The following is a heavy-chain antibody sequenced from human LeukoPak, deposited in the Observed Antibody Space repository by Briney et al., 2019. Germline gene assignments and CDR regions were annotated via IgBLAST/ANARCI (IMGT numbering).Heavy chain of an antibody. CDR2: IVVGSGNT. CDR3: ATGIVVVPAASGDY. Sequence: SVKVSCKASGFTFTSSAMQWVRKARGQRLEWIGWIVVGSGNTNYAQKFQERVTITRDMSTSTAYMELSSLRSEDTAVYYCATGIVVVPAASGDYWGQGTLVTVSS. CDR1: GFTFTSSA. J-gene: IGHJ4*02. D-gene: IGHD2-2*01. V-gene: IGHV1-58*02.